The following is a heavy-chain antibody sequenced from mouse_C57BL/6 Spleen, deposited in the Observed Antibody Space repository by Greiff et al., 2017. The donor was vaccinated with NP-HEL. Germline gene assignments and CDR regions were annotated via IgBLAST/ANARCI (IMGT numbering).Heavy chain of an antibody. V-gene: IGHV1-69*01. CDR3: ARGGYSNYGYAMDY. D-gene: IGHD2-5*01. CDR2: IDPSDSYT. J-gene: IGHJ4*01. Sequence: VQLQQPGAELVMPGASVKLSCKASGYTFTSYWMHWVKQRPGQGLEWIGEIDPSDSYTNYNQKFKGKSTLTVDKSSSTAYMQLSSLTSEDSAVYYCARGGYSNYGYAMDYWGQGTSVTVSS. CDR1: GYTFTSYW.